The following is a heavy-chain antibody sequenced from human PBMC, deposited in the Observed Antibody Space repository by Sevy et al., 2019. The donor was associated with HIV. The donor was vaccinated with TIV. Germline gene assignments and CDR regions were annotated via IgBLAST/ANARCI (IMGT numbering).Heavy chain of an antibody. CDR1: GGTFSSHA. J-gene: IGHJ6*02. D-gene: IGHD3-10*01. V-gene: IGHV1-69*13. CDR2: IIPIFGTA. CDR3: ARDLGYKGIYGSGSYQGVSGMDV. Sequence: ASVKVSCKASGGTFSSHAISWVRQAPGQGLEWMGGIIPIFGTANYAQKFQGRVTITADESTSTAYMELSSLRSEDTAVYYCARDLGYKGIYGSGSYQGVSGMDVWGQGTTVTVSS.